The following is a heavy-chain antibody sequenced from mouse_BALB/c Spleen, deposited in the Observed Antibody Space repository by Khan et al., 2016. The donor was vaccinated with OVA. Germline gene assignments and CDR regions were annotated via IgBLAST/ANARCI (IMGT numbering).Heavy chain of an antibody. J-gene: IGHJ4*01. CDR2: IWSDGST. D-gene: IGHD2-10*01. CDR1: GFSLTNYG. CDR3: ARQPYYHYNIMDY. V-gene: IGHV2-6-1*01. Sequence: VHLVESGPGLVAPSQSLSITCTISGFSLTNYGVHWVRQPPGKGLEWLVVIWSDGSTTYNSALKSRLTISKDNSKSPVFLKMNSLQTDDTAMYYCARQPYYHYNIMDYWGQGTSVTGSS.